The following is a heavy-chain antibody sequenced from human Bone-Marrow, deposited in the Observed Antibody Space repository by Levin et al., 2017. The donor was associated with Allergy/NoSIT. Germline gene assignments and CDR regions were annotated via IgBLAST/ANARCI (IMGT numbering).Heavy chain of an antibody. D-gene: IGHD6-13*01. V-gene: IGHV4-59*01. CDR3: ARMYSSSVSFDY. Sequence: ESLKISCTVSGGSISSYYWSWIRQPPGKGLEWIGYIYYSGSTNYNPSLKSRVTISVDTSKNQFSLKLSSVTAADTAVYYCARMYSSSVSFDYWGQGTLVTVSS. J-gene: IGHJ4*02. CDR1: GGSISSYY. CDR2: IYYSGST.